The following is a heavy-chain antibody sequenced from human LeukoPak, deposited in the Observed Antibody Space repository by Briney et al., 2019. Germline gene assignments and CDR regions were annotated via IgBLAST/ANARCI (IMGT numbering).Heavy chain of an antibody. V-gene: IGHV3-53*01. CDR2: IHSGDST. CDR3: ANLDY. Sequence: GGSLRLSCAASGFTVGSNYMSWVRQAPGKGLEWVSGIHSGDSTYYADSVKGRITISRDNSKNMLYLQMNSLRAEDTAVYYCANLDYWGQGTLVTVSS. J-gene: IGHJ4*02. CDR1: GFTVGSNY.